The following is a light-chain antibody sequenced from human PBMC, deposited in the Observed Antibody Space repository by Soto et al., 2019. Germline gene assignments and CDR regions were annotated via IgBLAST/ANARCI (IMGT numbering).Light chain of an antibody. J-gene: IGKJ4*01. CDR3: QQDDDWLRLT. Sequence: EVVMTQFPATLSVSPGERATLSCRASQSVNIYLAWYQQKPGQAPRLLIFGATYRATGIPARFSGSGSGTEFNLTISSLQSEDFGVYFCQQDDDWLRLTFGGGTKVEIK. CDR1: QSVNIY. V-gene: IGKV3D-15*01. CDR2: GAT.